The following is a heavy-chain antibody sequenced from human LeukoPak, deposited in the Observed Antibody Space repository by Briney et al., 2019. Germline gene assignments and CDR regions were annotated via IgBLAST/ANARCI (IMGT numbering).Heavy chain of an antibody. J-gene: IGHJ3*02. Sequence: PGGSLRLSCAASGFTFSSYGMSWVRQAPGKGLEWVSAISGSGGSTYYADSVKGRFTISRDNSKNTLYLQMNSLRAEDTAVYYCAKDSRGYSYGNPDAFDIWGQGTMVTVSS. V-gene: IGHV3-23*01. CDR1: GFTFSSYG. CDR3: AKDSRGYSYGNPDAFDI. D-gene: IGHD5-18*01. CDR2: ISGSGGST.